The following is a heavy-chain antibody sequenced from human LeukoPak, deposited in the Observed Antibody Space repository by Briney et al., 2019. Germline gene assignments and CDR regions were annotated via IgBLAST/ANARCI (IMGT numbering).Heavy chain of an antibody. V-gene: IGHV4-59*08. CDR3: ARATDYDFWSGYYDYYYGMDV. D-gene: IGHD3-3*01. CDR2: IYYSGST. CDR1: GGSFSSYY. Sequence: SETLSLTCAVYGGSFSSYYWSWIRQPPGKGLEWIGYIYYSGSTNYNPSLKSRVTISVDTSKNQFSLKLSSVTAADTAVYYCARATDYDFWSGYYDYYYGMDVWGQGTTVTVSS. J-gene: IGHJ6*02.